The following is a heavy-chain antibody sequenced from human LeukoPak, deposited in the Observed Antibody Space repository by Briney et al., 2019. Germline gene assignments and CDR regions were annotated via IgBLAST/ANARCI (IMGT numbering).Heavy chain of an antibody. D-gene: IGHD6-6*01. CDR2: ISYDGSNK. J-gene: IGHJ6*03. CDR3: ASGTRKQLVRDYYYYMDV. V-gene: IGHV3-30*04. CDR1: GFTFSSYA. Sequence: PGGSLRLSCAASGFTFSSYAMHWVRQAPGKGLEWVAVISYDGSNKYYADSVKGRFIISRGNSKNTLYLQMNSLRAEDTAVYYCASGTRKQLVRDYYYYMDVWGKGTTVTVSS.